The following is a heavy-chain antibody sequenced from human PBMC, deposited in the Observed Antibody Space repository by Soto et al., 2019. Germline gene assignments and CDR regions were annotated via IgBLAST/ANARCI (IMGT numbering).Heavy chain of an antibody. CDR2: FSGSADTT. CDR3: AKPYSSGWYGVNAFDF. V-gene: IGHV3-23*01. CDR1: GFTFSNYA. D-gene: IGHD6-19*01. J-gene: IGHJ3*01. Sequence: EVQLLESGGGLVQPGGSLRLSCAASGFTFSNYAMNWVRQAPGKGLEWVSGFSGSADTTFYADSVKGRFTISRDNSKNTLYLQMNSLRAEDTAVYYCAKPYSSGWYGVNAFDFWGQGTMVTVSS.